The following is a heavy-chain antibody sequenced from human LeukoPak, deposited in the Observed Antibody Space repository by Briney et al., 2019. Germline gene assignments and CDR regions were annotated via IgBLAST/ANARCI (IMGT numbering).Heavy chain of an antibody. CDR1: GFTFSGSA. D-gene: IGHD2-15*01. CDR3: STQYCSGDSCYFY. J-gene: IGHJ4*02. V-gene: IGHV3-73*01. Sequence: GGSLKLSCAASGFTFSGSAMHWVRQASGKGLDWVGRIRSKANNYATTYAASVKGRFTISRDDSENTAFLQMSSLKTEDAAVYYCSTQYCSGDSCYFYWGQGTLVTVSS. CDR2: IRSKANNYAT.